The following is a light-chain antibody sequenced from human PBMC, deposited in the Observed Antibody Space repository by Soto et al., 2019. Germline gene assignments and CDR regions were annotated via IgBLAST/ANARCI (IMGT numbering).Light chain of an antibody. CDR2: GAS. CDR3: QQYNNWLWT. Sequence: EIVMTQSPATLSVSPGERATLSCRASQNISSNLAWYQQKPGQAPRVLIDGASTRATGIPARLSGSGSGTEFTLTISSLQSEDFAVYYCQQYNNWLWTFGQGTKVEIK. CDR1: QNISSN. V-gene: IGKV3-15*01. J-gene: IGKJ1*01.